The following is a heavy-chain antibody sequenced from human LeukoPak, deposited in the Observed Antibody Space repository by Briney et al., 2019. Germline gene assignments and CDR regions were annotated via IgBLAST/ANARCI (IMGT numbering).Heavy chain of an antibody. CDR1: GFTFNRDW. V-gene: IGHV3-7*03. CDR3: AITDSSDHSYYFDY. CDR2: IKEDGSEK. Sequence: GGSLRLSCTASGFTFNRDWTAWVRQAPGKGLEWVANIKEDGSEKNYVDSVKGRFTISRDNSKNTLYLQMNSLRAEDTAVYYCAITDSSDHSYYFDYWGQGTLVTVSS. J-gene: IGHJ4*02. D-gene: IGHD3-22*01.